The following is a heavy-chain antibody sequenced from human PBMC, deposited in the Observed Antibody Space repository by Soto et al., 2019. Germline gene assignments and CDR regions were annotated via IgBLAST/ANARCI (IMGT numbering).Heavy chain of an antibody. CDR3: ARGQYYDSSGYYYYYYGMDV. CDR1: GFTFSSYG. Sequence: QVQLVESGGGVVQPGRSLRLSCAASGFTFSSYGMHWVRQAPGKGLEWVAVIWYDGSNKYYADSVKGRFTISRDNSKNTLYLQMNSLRAEDTAVYYSARGQYYDSSGYYYYYYGMDVWGQGTTVTVSS. J-gene: IGHJ6*02. CDR2: IWYDGSNK. D-gene: IGHD3-22*01. V-gene: IGHV3-33*01.